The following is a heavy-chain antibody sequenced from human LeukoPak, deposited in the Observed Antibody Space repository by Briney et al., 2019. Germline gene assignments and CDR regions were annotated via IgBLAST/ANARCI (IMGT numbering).Heavy chain of an antibody. J-gene: IGHJ6*02. CDR3: ARDCSGGTCYSQYYYGMDV. CDR2: ISYDGGGT. Sequence: GGSLRLSCAASGFTFSDYWMHWVRQTPGKGLVWVSRISYDGGGTNYADSVKGRFTTSRDNAKNSLYLQMNSLRAEDTAVYYCARDCSGGTCYSQYYYGMDVWGQGTTVAVSS. V-gene: IGHV3-74*01. CDR1: GFTFSDYW. D-gene: IGHD2-15*01.